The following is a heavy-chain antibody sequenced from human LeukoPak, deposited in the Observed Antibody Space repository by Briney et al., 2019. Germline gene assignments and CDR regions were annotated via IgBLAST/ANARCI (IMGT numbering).Heavy chain of an antibody. D-gene: IGHD3-22*01. Sequence: SETLSLTCTVSGGSISSISYYWGWIRQPPGKGLAWIGSIYYSGSTYYNPSLKSRVTISVDTSKNQFSLKLSSVTAADTAVYYCAREWRYYYDSSGYCDYWGQGTLVTVSS. V-gene: IGHV4-39*02. CDR1: GGSISSISYY. CDR3: AREWRYYYDSSGYCDY. CDR2: IYYSGST. J-gene: IGHJ4*02.